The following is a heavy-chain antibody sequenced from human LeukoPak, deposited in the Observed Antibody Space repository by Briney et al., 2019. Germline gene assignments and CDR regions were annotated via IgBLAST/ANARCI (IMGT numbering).Heavy chain of an antibody. V-gene: IGHV3-23*01. CDR3: AKQLHSSAWDYFDY. CDR1: GFTFSSYA. J-gene: IGHJ4*02. D-gene: IGHD6-19*01. Sequence: GGSLRLSCAASGFTFSSYAMSWVRQAPGKGLEWVSLISDSAGGTYYADSVKVRFTISRDNSKNTLYLQMNSLRVEDTAIYYCAKQLHSSAWDYFDYWGQGTLVTVSS. CDR2: ISDSAGGT.